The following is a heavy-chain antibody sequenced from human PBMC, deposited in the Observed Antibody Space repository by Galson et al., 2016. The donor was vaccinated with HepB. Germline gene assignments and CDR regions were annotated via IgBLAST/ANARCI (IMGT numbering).Heavy chain of an antibody. J-gene: IGHJ2*01. V-gene: IGHV3-30-3*01. CDR2: ISYDGSTT. Sequence: SLRLSCAASRFNFSNYAMHWVRQAPGKGLEWVAVISYDGSTTYYADSVKGRFTISRDNAKNSLYLQMNSLRAEDTAVYYCARPPEGDRRYFDLWGRGTLVTVSS. CDR3: ARPPEGDRRYFDL. D-gene: IGHD3-16*01. CDR1: RFNFSNYA.